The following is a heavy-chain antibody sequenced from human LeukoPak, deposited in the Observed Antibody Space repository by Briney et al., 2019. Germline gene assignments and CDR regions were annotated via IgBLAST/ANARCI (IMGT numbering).Heavy chain of an antibody. CDR3: ARDNWATYHYGSGSYWANWFDP. CDR2: IYTSGST. D-gene: IGHD3-10*01. CDR1: GGSISSYY. V-gene: IGHV4-4*07. J-gene: IGHJ5*02. Sequence: SETLSLTCTVSGGSISSYYWSWIRQPAGKGLEWIGRIYTSGSTNYNPSLKSRVTMSVDTSKNQFSLKLSSVTAADTAVYYCARDNWATYHYGSGSYWANWFDPWGQGTLVTVSS.